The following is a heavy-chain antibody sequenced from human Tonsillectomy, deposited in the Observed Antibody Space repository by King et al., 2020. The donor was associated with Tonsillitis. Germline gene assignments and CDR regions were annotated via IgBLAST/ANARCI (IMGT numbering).Heavy chain of an antibody. V-gene: IGHV3-15*01. Sequence: VQLQESGGGLIKPGGSLRLSCAASGFTFTDAWMSWVRQVPGKGLEWVGRIKSETDGGSTDYAAPVKGRFTITRDESKTTPYLEMNSLKTEDTAVYYGTTDLGVVTVGLYGFDVWGQGTMVTVSS. CDR1: GFTFTDAW. D-gene: IGHD2-21*02. J-gene: IGHJ3*01. CDR3: TTDLGVVTVGLYGFDV. CDR2: IKSETDGGST.